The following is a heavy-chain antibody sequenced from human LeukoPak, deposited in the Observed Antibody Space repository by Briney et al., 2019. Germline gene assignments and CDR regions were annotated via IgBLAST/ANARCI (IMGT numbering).Heavy chain of an antibody. CDR2: ISSSGSTI. Sequence: QSGGSLRLSCAASGFTFSSYEMNWVRQAPGKGLEWVSYISSSGSTIYYAGSVKGRFTISRDNAKNSLYLQMNSLRAEATAVYYCARGRADYYDSSTLGYWGQGTLVTVSS. CDR3: ARGRADYYDSSTLGY. J-gene: IGHJ4*02. CDR1: GFTFSSYE. D-gene: IGHD3-22*01. V-gene: IGHV3-48*03.